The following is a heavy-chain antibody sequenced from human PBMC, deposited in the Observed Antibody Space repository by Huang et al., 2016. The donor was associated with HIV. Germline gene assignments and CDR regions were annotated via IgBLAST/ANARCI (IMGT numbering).Heavy chain of an antibody. Sequence: QVQLVQSGAEVKKPGASVKVSCKASGYAFTSYYMHWVRQDPGQGLEWMGIINPSDGSTSYAQKFQGRVTTTRDTSTNTVFMELSSLRSEDTAVYYCARDRDFYDSSGYWGFNYFDYWGQGTLVTVSS. CDR1: GYAFTSYY. J-gene: IGHJ4*02. CDR2: INPSDGST. CDR3: ARDRDFYDSSGYWGFNYFDY. D-gene: IGHD3-22*01. V-gene: IGHV1-46*01.